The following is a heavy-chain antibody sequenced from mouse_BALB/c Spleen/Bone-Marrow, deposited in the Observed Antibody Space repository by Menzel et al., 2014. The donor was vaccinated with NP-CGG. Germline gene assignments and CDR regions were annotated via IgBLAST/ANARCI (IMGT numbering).Heavy chain of an antibody. D-gene: IGHD2-1*01. CDR2: ISNGGGST. Sequence: DVKLVESGGGLVQPGGSLKLSCAAPGFTFSSYTMSWVRQTPEKRLEWVAYISNGGGSTYFPDTVKGRFTISRDNAKNTLYLQMSSLKSEDTAMYYCARQGVYYGKSYYAMDYWGQGTSVTVSS. J-gene: IGHJ4*01. V-gene: IGHV5-12-2*01. CDR3: ARQGVYYGKSYYAMDY. CDR1: GFTFSSYT.